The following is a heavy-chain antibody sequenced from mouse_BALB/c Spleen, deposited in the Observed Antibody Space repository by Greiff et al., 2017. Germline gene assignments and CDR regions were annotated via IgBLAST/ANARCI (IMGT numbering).Heavy chain of an antibody. CDR2: ISSGGSYT. D-gene: IGHD2-10*02. CDR3: TRDRGYGNYVSFAY. J-gene: IGHJ3*01. CDR1: GFTFSSYT. V-gene: IGHV5-6-4*01. Sequence: DVKLVESGGGLVKPGGSLKLSCAASGFTFSSYTMSWVRQTPEKRLEWVATISSGGSYTYYPDSVKGRFTISRDNAKNTLYLQMSSLKSEDTAMYYCTRDRGYGNYVSFAYWGQGTLVTVSA.